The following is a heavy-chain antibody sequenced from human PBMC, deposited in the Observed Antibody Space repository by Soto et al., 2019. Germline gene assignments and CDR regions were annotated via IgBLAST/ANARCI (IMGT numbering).Heavy chain of an antibody. J-gene: IGHJ4*02. CDR2: IKPDGSEK. Sequence: SCKASGYTFTSYDINWVRQAPGKGLEWVANIKPDGSEKYYVDSVRGRFTISRDNVENSLNLQMNSLRAEDAALYYCARDEARPLGYWGQGTLVTVSS. D-gene: IGHD6-6*01. CDR1: GYTFTSYD. V-gene: IGHV3-7*01. CDR3: ARDEARPLGY.